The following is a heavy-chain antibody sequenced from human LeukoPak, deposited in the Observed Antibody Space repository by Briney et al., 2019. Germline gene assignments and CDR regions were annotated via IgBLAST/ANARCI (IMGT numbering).Heavy chain of an antibody. CDR2: IYYSGST. D-gene: IGHD6-13*01. J-gene: IGHJ4*02. Sequence: SETLSLTCTVSGGSISSYYWSWIRQPPGKGLEWIGYIYYSGSTNYNPSLKSRVTISVDKSKNQFSLKLSSVTAADTAVYYCASWGSSSRYYFDYWGQGTLVTVSS. CDR1: GGSISSYY. CDR3: ASWGSSSRYYFDY. V-gene: IGHV4-59*12.